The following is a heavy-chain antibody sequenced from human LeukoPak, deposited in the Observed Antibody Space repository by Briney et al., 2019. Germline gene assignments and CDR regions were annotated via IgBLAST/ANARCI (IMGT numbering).Heavy chain of an antibody. D-gene: IGHD3-22*01. CDR1: GFTFSSYA. CDR2: IRHDGSNK. Sequence: GGSLRLSCAASGFTFSSYAMSWVRLTPGKGLEWVAFIRHDGSNKYYADSVKGRFTISRDNSKNTLYLQMNSLRAGDTAVYYCAKGSKLVVITRDHYMAVWGKGTTVTISS. J-gene: IGHJ6*03. V-gene: IGHV3-30*02. CDR3: AKGSKLVVITRDHYMAV.